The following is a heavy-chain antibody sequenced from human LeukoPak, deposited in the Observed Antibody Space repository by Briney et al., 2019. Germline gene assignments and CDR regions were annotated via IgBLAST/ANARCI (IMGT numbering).Heavy chain of an antibody. CDR2: ISGSGGST. V-gene: IGHV3-23*01. Sequence: GGSLRLSCAASGITFSSYAMSWVRQAPGKGLEWVSTISGSGGSTYNADSVKGRFTISRDNSKNTLYLQMNSLRAEDTAVYYCARARRYGNDAFDIWGQGTMVTVSS. CDR3: ARARRYGNDAFDI. D-gene: IGHD3-9*01. CDR1: GITFSSYA. J-gene: IGHJ3*02.